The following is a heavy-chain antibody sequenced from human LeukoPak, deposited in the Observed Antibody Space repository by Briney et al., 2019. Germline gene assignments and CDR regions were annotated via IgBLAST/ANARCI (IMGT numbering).Heavy chain of an antibody. CDR1: GFTFSSYS. Sequence: GGSLRLSCAASGFTFSSYSMTWVRQAPGKGLEWVSSISSSSSYIYYADSVKGRFTISRDNAKNSLYLQMNSLRAEDTAVYYCARDYIVGTYYPYYFDYWGQGTLVTVSS. J-gene: IGHJ4*02. CDR2: ISSSSSYI. D-gene: IGHD2-21*01. CDR3: ARDYIVGTYYPYYFDY. V-gene: IGHV3-21*01.